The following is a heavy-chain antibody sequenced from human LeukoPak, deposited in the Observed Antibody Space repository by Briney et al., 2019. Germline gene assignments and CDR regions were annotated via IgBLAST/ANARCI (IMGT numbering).Heavy chain of an antibody. V-gene: IGHV4-61*01. CDR3: ARVVATILGVGINWFDP. CDR2: IYYSGST. D-gene: IGHD3-3*01. Sequence: SETLSLTCTVSGGSISSGSYYWSWIRQPPGKGLEWIGYIYYSGSTNYNPSLKSRVTISVDTSKNQFSLKLSSVTAADTAVYYCARVVATILGVGINWFDPWGQGTLVTVSS. CDR1: GGSISSGSYY. J-gene: IGHJ5*02.